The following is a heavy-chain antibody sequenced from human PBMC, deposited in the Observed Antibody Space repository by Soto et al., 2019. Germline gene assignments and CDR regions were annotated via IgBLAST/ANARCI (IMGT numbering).Heavy chain of an antibody. Sequence: PSETLSLTCTVSGGSISSGDYYWSWIRQPPGKGLEWIGYIYYSGSTYYNPSLKSRVTISVDTSKNQFSLKLSSVTAADTAVYYCVRAMVVTKNWLDPWGQGTLVTVSS. CDR2: IYYSGST. J-gene: IGHJ5*02. CDR1: GGSISSGDYY. CDR3: VRAMVVTKNWLDP. V-gene: IGHV4-30-4*01. D-gene: IGHD2-21*02.